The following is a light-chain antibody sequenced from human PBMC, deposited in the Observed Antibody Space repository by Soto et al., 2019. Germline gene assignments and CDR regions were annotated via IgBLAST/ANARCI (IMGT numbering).Light chain of an antibody. J-gene: IGLJ1*01. V-gene: IGLV2-14*03. Sequence: QSALTQPASVSGSPGQSITISCTGTSSDIGGYNYVSWYQQHPGKAPKLIINYVTNRPSGVSNRFSGSKSGNTASLTISGLQADDEGDYYCSSYTSTASYVFGTVTKLTVL. CDR3: SSYTSTASYV. CDR2: YVT. CDR1: SSDIGGYNY.